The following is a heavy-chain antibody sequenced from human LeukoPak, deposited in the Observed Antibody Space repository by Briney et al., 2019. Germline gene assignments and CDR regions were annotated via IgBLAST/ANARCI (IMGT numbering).Heavy chain of an antibody. Sequence: GGSLRLSCAASGFIVSSSYMGWVRQAPGKGLDWVSLIYSDDSTYYADSVKGRFTISRDISKNTLFLQMNSLRAEDTAVYYCTRVGSIYLGFDYWGQGALVTVSS. CDR1: GFIVSSSY. D-gene: IGHD2/OR15-2a*01. CDR2: IYSDDST. V-gene: IGHV3-53*01. J-gene: IGHJ4*02. CDR3: TRVGSIYLGFDY.